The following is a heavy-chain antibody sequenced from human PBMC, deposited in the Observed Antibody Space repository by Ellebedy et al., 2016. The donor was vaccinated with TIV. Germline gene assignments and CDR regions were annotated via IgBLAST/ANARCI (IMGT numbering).Heavy chain of an antibody. V-gene: IGHV2-5*02. Sequence: SGPTLVXPTQTLTLTCTFSGFSLSTSGVGVGWIRQPPGKALEWLALIYWDDDKRYSPSLKSRLTITKDTSKNQVVLTMTNMDPVDTATYYCAHHTEGDFWSGYGKSHFDYWGQGTLVTVSS. D-gene: IGHD3-3*01. CDR3: AHHTEGDFWSGYGKSHFDY. J-gene: IGHJ4*02. CDR2: IYWDDDK. CDR1: GFSLSTSGVG.